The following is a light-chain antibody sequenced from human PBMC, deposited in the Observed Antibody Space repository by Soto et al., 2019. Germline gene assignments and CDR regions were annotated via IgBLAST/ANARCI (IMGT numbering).Light chain of an antibody. CDR1: QSISNS. J-gene: IGKJ5*01. V-gene: IGKV3-11*01. CDR3: QQLNSYPIT. CDR2: DAS. Sequence: EIVFTQSPATLSLSPGERATPSCRASQSISNSLAWYQQKPGQAPSLLIFDASKRATGIPARFSGSGSGTDFTLTITSLEPEDFATYYCQQLNSYPITFGQGTRLEIK.